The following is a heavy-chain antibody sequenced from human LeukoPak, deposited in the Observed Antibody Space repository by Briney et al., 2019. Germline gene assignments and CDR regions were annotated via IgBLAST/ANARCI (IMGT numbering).Heavy chain of an antibody. Sequence: SETLSLTCTVSGYSISSGYYWGWIRQPAGKGLEWIGRIYTSGSTNYNPSLKSRVTMSVDTSKNQFSLKLSSVTAADTAVYYCAREGPYYYYYYMDVWGKGTTVTISS. J-gene: IGHJ6*03. CDR1: GYSISSGYY. CDR3: AREGPYYYYYYMDV. CDR2: IYTSGST. V-gene: IGHV4-4*07.